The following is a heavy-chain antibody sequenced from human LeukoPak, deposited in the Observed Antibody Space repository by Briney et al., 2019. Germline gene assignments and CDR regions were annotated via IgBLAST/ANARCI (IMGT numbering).Heavy chain of an antibody. CDR2: INAGNGNT. J-gene: IGHJ6*02. CDR1: GYTFTSYA. Sequence: ASVKVSCKASGYTFTSYAMHWVRQAPGQRLEWMGWINAGNGNTKYSQKFQGRVTITRDASASTAYMELSSLRSEDTAVYYCARGPARCAIGAMATINCGMDVWGQGTTVTVSS. CDR3: ARGPARCAIGAMATINCGMDV. D-gene: IGHD5-12*01. V-gene: IGHV1-3*01.